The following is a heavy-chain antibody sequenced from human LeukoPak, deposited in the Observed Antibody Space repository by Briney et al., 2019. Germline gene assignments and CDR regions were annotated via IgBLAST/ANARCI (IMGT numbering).Heavy chain of an antibody. Sequence: GALRLSCAASGFTFSTFAMIWVRQPPGKGLEWVSSIFPSGGEIHYADSVRGRFTISRDNSKSTLSLQMNSLRAEDTAIYYCATYRQVLLPFESWGQGTLVTVSS. V-gene: IGHV3-23*01. D-gene: IGHD2-8*02. CDR2: IFPSGGEI. CDR1: GFTFSTFA. CDR3: ATYRQVLLPFES. J-gene: IGHJ4*02.